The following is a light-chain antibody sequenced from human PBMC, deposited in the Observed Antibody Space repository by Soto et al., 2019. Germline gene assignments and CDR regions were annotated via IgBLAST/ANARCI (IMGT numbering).Light chain of an antibody. V-gene: IGKV3-20*01. Sequence: EIVLTQSPGTLYLSPGERATLSCRASHSVSSSYLAWYQQKPGQAPRLLIYGPSSSATGIPDRFSGSGSGTDFTLTISRLEPEDFAVYCCQQYGSSHPITCGTGTRLEIK. CDR3: QQYGSSHPIT. CDR2: GPS. CDR1: HSVSSSY. J-gene: IGKJ5*01.